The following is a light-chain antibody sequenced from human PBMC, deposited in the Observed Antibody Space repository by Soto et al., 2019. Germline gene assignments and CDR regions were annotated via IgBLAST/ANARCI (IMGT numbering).Light chain of an antibody. CDR2: LTS. Sequence: DIMLSQSPLSLLVTPGEPTSIPCWSSQSLLQSNGYTYLDWYLQKPGQSPQLLIYLTSIRASGVPDRFSGSGSGTDFTPKISKVEAQDVGVYYCMQALQTPPWTFGPGTKVDIK. J-gene: IGKJ1*01. CDR3: MQALQTPPWT. CDR1: QSLLQSNGYTY. V-gene: IGKV2-28*01.